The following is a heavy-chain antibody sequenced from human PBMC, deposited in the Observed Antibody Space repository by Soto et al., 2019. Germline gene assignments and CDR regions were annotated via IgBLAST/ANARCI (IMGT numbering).Heavy chain of an antibody. D-gene: IGHD3-3*01. CDR1: GGSFSGYY. Sequence: NPSETLSLTCAVYGGSFSGYYWSWIRQPPGKGLEWIGEINHSGSTNYNPSLKSRVTISVDTSKNQFSLKLSSVTAADTAVYYCARVLYDFWSGYYNDYWGQGTLVTVSS. CDR3: ARVLYDFWSGYYNDY. J-gene: IGHJ4*02. CDR2: INHSGST. V-gene: IGHV4-34*01.